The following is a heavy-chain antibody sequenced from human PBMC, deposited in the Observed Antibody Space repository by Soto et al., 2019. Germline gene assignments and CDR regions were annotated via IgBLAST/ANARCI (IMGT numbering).Heavy chain of an antibody. CDR1: GYRFTSSG. D-gene: IGHD2-21*01. CDR2: ISAYNGNT. Sequence: QVHLVQSGGEVKKPGASVKVSCKASGYRFTSSGFSWVRQAPGQGLEWRGWISAYNGNTLYAQKFKGRVTMTTDTSTSTAYMELGSLRSDDTAVYYCATDPYCGSAPGCSALDAWGQGTTVTVSS. V-gene: IGHV1-18*04. CDR3: ATDPYCGSAPGCSALDA. J-gene: IGHJ6*02.